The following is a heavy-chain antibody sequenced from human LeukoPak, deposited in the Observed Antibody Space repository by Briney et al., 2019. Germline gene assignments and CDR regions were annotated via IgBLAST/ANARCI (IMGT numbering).Heavy chain of an antibody. CDR2: ISSSSSYI. CDR3: ARDGIFSGSYRLDV. D-gene: IGHD1-26*01. V-gene: IGHV3-21*01. J-gene: IGHJ6*02. CDR1: GFTFSSYS. Sequence: GGSLRLSCAASGFTFSSYSMNWVRQAPGKGLEWVSSISSSSSYIYYADSVKGRFTISSDNAKNSLYLQMNSLRAEDTAVYYCARDGIFSGSYRLDVWGQGTTVTVSS.